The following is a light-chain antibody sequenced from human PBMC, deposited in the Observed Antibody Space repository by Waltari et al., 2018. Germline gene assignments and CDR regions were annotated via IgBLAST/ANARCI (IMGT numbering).Light chain of an antibody. CDR2: GAS. J-gene: IGKJ1*01. Sequence: EIVLMQSPGTLSLSPGERATLSCRASQSVGWSLAWYQQKPGRAPRLLIYGASSRATGIPDRFSASGSGTDFSLSISGLEPEDFAVYYCQHYVRLPVTFGRGTKVEIK. V-gene: IGKV3-20*01. CDR3: QHYVRLPVT. CDR1: QSVGWS.